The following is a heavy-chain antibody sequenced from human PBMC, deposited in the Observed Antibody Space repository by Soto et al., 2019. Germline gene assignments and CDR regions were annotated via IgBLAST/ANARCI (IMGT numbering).Heavy chain of an antibody. CDR3: ARGQRIGAITAWFDY. J-gene: IGHJ4*02. CDR2: INAGNGNT. D-gene: IGHD5-12*01. Sequence: ASVKVSCKASGYTFTGCAMHWVRQAPGQRLEWMGWINAGNGNTKYSQKFQGRVTITRDTSASTAYMELSSLRSEDTAAYYCARGQRIGAITAWFDYWGQGTLVTVSS. CDR1: GYTFTGCA. V-gene: IGHV1-3*01.